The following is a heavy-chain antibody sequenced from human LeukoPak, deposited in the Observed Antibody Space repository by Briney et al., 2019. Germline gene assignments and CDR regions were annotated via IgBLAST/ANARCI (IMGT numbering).Heavy chain of an antibody. J-gene: IGHJ4*02. D-gene: IGHD4-23*01. CDR3: AREGSSGGGYFDY. CDR2: IYYSGST. CDR1: GGSISSGGYY. V-gene: IGHV4-31*03. Sequence: SETLSLTCTVSGGSISSGGYYWSWICQHPGKGLEWIGYIYYSGSTYYNPSLTSRVTISVDTSQNQFSLELSSVTAADTAVYYCAREGSSGGGYFDYWGQGTLVTVSS.